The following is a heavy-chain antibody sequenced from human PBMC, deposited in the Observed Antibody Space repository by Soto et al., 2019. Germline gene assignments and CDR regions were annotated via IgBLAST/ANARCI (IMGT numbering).Heavy chain of an antibody. CDR3: AREYTYGSNFFDC. CDR1: GGSLSSAAYY. V-gene: IGHV4-31*03. J-gene: IGHJ4*02. CDR2: ISHSGST. Sequence: PSETLSLTCTVSGGSLSSAAYYWRWIRPHPGKGLEWIGYISHSGSTYYNPSLKSRVIISVDTSKNQFSLSLTSVTAADTAVYYCAREYTYGSNFFDCWGQGALVTVSS. D-gene: IGHD2-2*02.